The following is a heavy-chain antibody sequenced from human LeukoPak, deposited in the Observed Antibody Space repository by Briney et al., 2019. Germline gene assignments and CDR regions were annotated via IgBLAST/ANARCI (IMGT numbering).Heavy chain of an antibody. D-gene: IGHD4-17*01. CDR2: ISGSGGST. CDR1: GFTFSSYA. J-gene: IGHJ2*01. V-gene: IGHV3-23*01. Sequence: GGSLRLSCAASGFTFSSYAMSWVRQAPGKGLEWVSAISGSGGSTYYADSVKGRFTISRDNSKNTLYLQMNSLRAEDTAVYYCARDRTRPALYGDYGYFDLWGRGTLVTVSS. CDR3: ARDRTRPALYGDYGYFDL.